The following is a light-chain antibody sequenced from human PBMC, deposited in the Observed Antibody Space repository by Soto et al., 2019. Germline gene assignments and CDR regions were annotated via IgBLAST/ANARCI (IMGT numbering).Light chain of an antibody. CDR3: SSYTSSSTLYV. Sequence: ALTQPAAVTGSPGQSITISCTGTSSDVGGYNYVSWYQQHPGKAPKLMIYDVSNRPSGVSNRFSGSKSGNTASLTISGLQAEDEADYYCSSYTSSSTLYVFGTGTKVTVL. V-gene: IGLV2-14*01. J-gene: IGLJ1*01. CDR2: DVS. CDR1: SSDVGGYNY.